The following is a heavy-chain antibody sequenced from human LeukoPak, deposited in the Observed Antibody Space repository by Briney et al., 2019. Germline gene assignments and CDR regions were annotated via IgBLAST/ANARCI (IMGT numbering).Heavy chain of an antibody. J-gene: IGHJ4*02. CDR1: GFTFSSYA. CDR2: IGGSGGNT. CDR3: AKYLTYYYDSSGYARSLFFDY. V-gene: IGHV3-23*01. D-gene: IGHD3-22*01. Sequence: GGSLRLSCAASGFTFSSYAMSWVRQAPGKGLEWVSAIGGSGGNTYYADSVKGRFTISRGNSKNTLYLQMNSLRAEDTAVYYCAKYLTYYYDSSGYARSLFFDYWGQGTLVTVSS.